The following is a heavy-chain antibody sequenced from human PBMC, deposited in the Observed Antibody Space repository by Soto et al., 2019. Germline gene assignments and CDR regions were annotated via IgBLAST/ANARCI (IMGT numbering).Heavy chain of an antibody. CDR2: ISGSGGST. J-gene: IGHJ4*02. V-gene: IGHV3-23*01. CDR3: ANDGVGATQSDY. D-gene: IGHD1-26*01. Sequence: EVQLLESGGGLVQPGGSLRLSCAASGFTFSSYAMSWVRQAPGKGLEWVSAISGSGGSTYYADSVKGRFTISRDNSKNTLYLQMNSPRAEDTAVYYCANDGVGATQSDYWGQGTLVTVSS. CDR1: GFTFSSYA.